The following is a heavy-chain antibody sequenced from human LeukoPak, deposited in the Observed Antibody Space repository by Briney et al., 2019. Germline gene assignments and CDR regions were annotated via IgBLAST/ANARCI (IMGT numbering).Heavy chain of an antibody. J-gene: IGHJ4*02. Sequence: SVKVSFKASGGTFSIYAISWVRQAPGQGLEWMGGIIPIFGTANYAQKFQGRVTITADESTSTAYMELSSLRSEDTAVYYCASRVGATGFDYWGQGTLVTVSS. CDR3: ASRVGATGFDY. CDR2: IIPIFGTA. V-gene: IGHV1-69*13. D-gene: IGHD1-26*01. CDR1: GGTFSIYA.